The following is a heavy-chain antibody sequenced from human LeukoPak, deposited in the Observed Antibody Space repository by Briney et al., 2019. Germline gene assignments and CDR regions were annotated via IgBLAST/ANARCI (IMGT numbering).Heavy chain of an antibody. CDR3: ARDTSNSGSSDYYYYGLDV. J-gene: IGHJ6*02. CDR1: GYTFTSYG. D-gene: IGHD3-10*01. CDR2: ISDYKGHT. Sequence: ASVKVSCKASGYTFTSYGISWVRQAPGQGLEWMGWISDYKGHTNYAQKFQGRVTMTTDTSTSTAYMELRSLRSDDTAVYYCARDTSNSGSSDYYYYGLDVWGQGTTVTVSS. V-gene: IGHV1-18*01.